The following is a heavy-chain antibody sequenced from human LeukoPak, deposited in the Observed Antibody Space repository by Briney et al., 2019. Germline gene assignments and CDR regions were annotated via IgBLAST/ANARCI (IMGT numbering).Heavy chain of an antibody. Sequence: GGSLRLPRAASVFTFRDAWMNWASQPPGKGLEWVGRIKRKTDAGTTDYAAPVKGRFTISRDDSKNTLYLQMNSLKTEDTAVYYCTTGNWGPYWGQGTLVTVSS. V-gene: IGHV3-15*07. CDR2: IKRKTDAGTT. CDR1: VFTFRDAW. J-gene: IGHJ4*02. D-gene: IGHD7-27*01. CDR3: TTGNWGPY.